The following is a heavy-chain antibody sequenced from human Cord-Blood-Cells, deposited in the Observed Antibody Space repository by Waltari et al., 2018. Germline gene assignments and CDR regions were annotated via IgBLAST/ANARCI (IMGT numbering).Heavy chain of an antibody. CDR3: ATDSSSSSWTGVGAFDI. CDR2: FDPEDGET. CDR1: GYTLTELS. Sequence: QVQLVQSGAEVKKPGASVKVSCKVSGYTLTELSMHWVRQAPGKGLEWMGGFDPEDGETIYAQKFQGRVTMTEDTYTDTAYMELSSLRSEDTAMYYCATDSSSSSWTGVGAFDIWGQGTMVTVSS. J-gene: IGHJ3*02. D-gene: IGHD6-13*01. V-gene: IGHV1-24*01.